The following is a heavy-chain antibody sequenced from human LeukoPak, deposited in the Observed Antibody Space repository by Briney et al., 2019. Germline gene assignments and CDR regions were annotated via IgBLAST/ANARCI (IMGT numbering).Heavy chain of an antibody. CDR3: ARVRESGYDFDY. D-gene: IGHD5-12*01. J-gene: IGHJ4*02. V-gene: IGHV1-2*02. CDR1: GYTFTDYY. Sequence: ASVKVSCKASGYTFTDYYMHCVRQAPGQGFEWMGWINPNDGDTNYAQKFQGRVTMTRDTSISTAHMELSSLRSEDTAVYYCARVRESGYDFDYWGQGTLVTVSS. CDR2: INPNDGDT.